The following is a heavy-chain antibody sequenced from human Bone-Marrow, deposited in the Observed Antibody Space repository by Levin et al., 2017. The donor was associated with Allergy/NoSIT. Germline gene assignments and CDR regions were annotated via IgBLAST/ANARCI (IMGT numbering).Heavy chain of an antibody. D-gene: IGHD3-10*01. CDR3: ARDFWDRSTGSGNYWYSDV. CDR1: GFTFSDYY. J-gene: IGHJ2*01. CDR2: ISHSSTYT. V-gene: IGHV3-11*05. Sequence: PGGSLRLSCAASGFTFSDYYMSWIRQAPGKGLEWISYISHSSTYTNYADSVKGRFTISRDNAKNSLYLQLNSLSADDTAVYYCARDFWDRSTGSGNYWYSDVWGRGTLVTVSS.